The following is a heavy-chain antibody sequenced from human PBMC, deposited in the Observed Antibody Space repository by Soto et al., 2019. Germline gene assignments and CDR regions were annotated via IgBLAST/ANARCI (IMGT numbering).Heavy chain of an antibody. J-gene: IGHJ3*02. CDR2: IYHSGST. D-gene: IGHD2-2*02. V-gene: IGHV4-30-2*01. Sequence: QLQLQESGSGLVKPSQTLSLTCAVSGGSISSGGYSWSWIRQPPGKGLAWIGYIYHSGSTYYNPSLKSRVTISVDRSKNQFSLKLSSVTAADTAVYYCARNARDCSSTSCYNGAFDIWGQGTMVTVSS. CDR1: GGSISSGGYS. CDR3: ARNARDCSSTSCYNGAFDI.